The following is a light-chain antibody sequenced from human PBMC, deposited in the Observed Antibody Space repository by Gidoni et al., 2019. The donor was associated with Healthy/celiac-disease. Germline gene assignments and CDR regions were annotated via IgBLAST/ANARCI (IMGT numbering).Light chain of an antibody. CDR1: QGISSY. CDR3: QQLNSYPLT. V-gene: IGKV1-9*01. CDR2: AAS. J-gene: IGKJ4*01. Sequence: IQFTQYPSFLSASVGDRVTITCRASQGISSYLAWYQQKPGKAPKLLIYAASTLQSGVPSRFSGSGSGTEFTLTISSLQPEDCATYYCQQLNSYPLTFGGGTKVEIK.